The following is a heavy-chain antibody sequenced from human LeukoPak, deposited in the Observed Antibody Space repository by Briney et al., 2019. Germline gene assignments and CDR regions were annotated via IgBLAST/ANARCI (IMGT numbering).Heavy chain of an antibody. J-gene: IGHJ6*03. V-gene: IGHV4-59*01. Sequence: SETLSLTCTVSGGSISSYYWSWIRQPPGRGLEWIGYIYYSGSTNYNPSLKSRVTISVDTSKNQFSLKLSSVTAADTAVYYCARDSVDTAMVTGYYYYYYMDVWGKGTTVTVSS. CDR3: ARDSVDTAMVTGYYYYYYMDV. D-gene: IGHD5-18*01. CDR2: IYYSGST. CDR1: GGSISSYY.